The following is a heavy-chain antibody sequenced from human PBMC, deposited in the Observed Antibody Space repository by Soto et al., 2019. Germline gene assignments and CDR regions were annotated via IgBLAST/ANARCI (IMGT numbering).Heavy chain of an antibody. CDR3: ARGNYDFLTGYYIEYFDY. V-gene: IGHV4-59*01. CDR2: IYYSGST. D-gene: IGHD3-9*01. CDR1: GGSISTYY. J-gene: IGHJ4*02. Sequence: SETLSLTCTVSGGSISTYYWSWIRQPPGKGLEWIGYIYYSGSTNYNPSLKSRVTISVDTSKNQFSLKPSSVTAADTAVYYCARGNYDFLTGYYIEYFDYWGQGTLVTVSS.